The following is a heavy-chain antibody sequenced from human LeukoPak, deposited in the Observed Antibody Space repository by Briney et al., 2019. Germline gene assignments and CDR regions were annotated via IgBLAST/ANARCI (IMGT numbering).Heavy chain of an antibody. D-gene: IGHD4-11*01. CDR3: ARQGPARLPG. V-gene: IGHV1-18*01. CDR2: ISAYNGNT. Sequence: ASVKVSCKASGYTFTSYGISWVRQAPGQGLEWMGWISAYNGNTNYAQKFQGRVTITADKSTSTAYMELSSLRSEDTAVYYCARQGPARLPGWGQGTLVTVSS. J-gene: IGHJ4*02. CDR1: GYTFTSYG.